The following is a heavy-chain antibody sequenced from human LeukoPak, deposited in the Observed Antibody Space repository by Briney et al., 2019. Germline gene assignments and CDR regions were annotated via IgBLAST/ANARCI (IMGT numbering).Heavy chain of an antibody. CDR2: FIPIFGTA. CDR1: GGTFSSYA. V-gene: IGHV1-69*05. Sequence: SVKVSCKASGGTFSSYAISWVRQAPGQGLEWMGGFIPIFGTANYAQKFQGRVTITTDESTSTAYMELSSLRSEDTAVYYCARGIYDFWSGYFHYFDYWGQGTLVTVSS. D-gene: IGHD3-3*01. J-gene: IGHJ4*02. CDR3: ARGIYDFWSGYFHYFDY.